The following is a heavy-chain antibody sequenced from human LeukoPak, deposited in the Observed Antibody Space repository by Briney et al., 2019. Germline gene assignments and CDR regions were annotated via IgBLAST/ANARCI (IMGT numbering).Heavy chain of an antibody. CDR2: ISGSGGST. CDR3: AKGLMGSSWSDYFQH. CDR1: GFTFSSYA. J-gene: IGHJ1*01. D-gene: IGHD6-13*01. Sequence: QTGGSLRLSCAASGFTFSSYAMSWVRQAPGKALEWVSAISGSGGSTYYADSVKGRFTISRDNSKNTLYLQMNSLRAEDTAVYYCAKGLMGSSWSDYFQHWGQGTLVTVSS. V-gene: IGHV3-23*01.